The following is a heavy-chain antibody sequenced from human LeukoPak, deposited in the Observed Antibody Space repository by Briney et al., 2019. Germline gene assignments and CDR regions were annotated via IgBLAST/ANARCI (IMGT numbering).Heavy chain of an antibody. Sequence: PGGSLRLSCVASGFTLSSYTMSWVRQAPGKGLEWVSGISGSGGSTDYADSVKGRFTISRDNSKNTLYLQMNSLRAEDTAVYYCASRLLSAYYYGMDVWGQGTTVTVSS. CDR2: ISGSGGST. CDR1: GFTLSSYT. J-gene: IGHJ6*02. D-gene: IGHD2-15*01. CDR3: ASRLLSAYYYGMDV. V-gene: IGHV3-23*01.